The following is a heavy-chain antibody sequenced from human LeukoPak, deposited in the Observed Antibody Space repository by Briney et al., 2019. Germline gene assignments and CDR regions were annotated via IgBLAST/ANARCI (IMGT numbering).Heavy chain of an antibody. D-gene: IGHD6-13*01. CDR3: ARDRWVAAAGSHYFDY. V-gene: IGHV4-39*07. J-gene: IGHJ4*02. CDR2: IYHSRST. Sequence: PSETLSLTCTVSGGSVSSGSYYWSWVRQPPGKGLEWIGEIYHSRSTNYNPSLKSRVTISVDKSKNQFSLKLSSVTAADTAVYYCARDRWVAAAGSHYFDYWGQGTLVTVSS. CDR1: GGSVSSGSYY.